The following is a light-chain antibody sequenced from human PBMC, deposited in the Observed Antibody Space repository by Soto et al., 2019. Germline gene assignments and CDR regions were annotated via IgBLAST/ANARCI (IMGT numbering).Light chain of an antibody. V-gene: IGKV1-9*01. CDR2: AAS. CDR1: QGISSY. Sequence: DIQLTQSPSFLSASVGDRVTITCRASQGISSYLAWYQQKPGKAPKFLIYAASTLRGGVPSRFSGSGSGTEFTITISILQPEDFATYYCQGLNDYPITFGQGTRLEIK. J-gene: IGKJ5*01. CDR3: QGLNDYPIT.